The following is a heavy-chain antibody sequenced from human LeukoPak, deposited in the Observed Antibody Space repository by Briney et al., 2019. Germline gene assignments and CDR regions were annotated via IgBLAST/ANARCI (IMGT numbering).Heavy chain of an antibody. CDR2: IKQDGSEK. Sequence: GGSLRLSCAASGFTFSSYWMSWVRQAPGKGLEWVANIKQDGSEKYYVDSVKGRFTISRDNAKNSLYLQMNSLRAEDTAVYYCARQEGGPKRYYFDYWGQGTLVTVSS. CDR1: GFTFSSYW. CDR3: ARQEGGPKRYYFDY. D-gene: IGHD1-26*01. V-gene: IGHV3-7*01. J-gene: IGHJ4*02.